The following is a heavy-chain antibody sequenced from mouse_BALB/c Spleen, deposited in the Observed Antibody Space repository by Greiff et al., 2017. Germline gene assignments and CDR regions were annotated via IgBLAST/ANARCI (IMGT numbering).Heavy chain of an antibody. V-gene: IGHV14-3*02. J-gene: IGHJ3*01. CDR2: IDPANGNT. CDR3: APSTTWFAD. CDR1: GYTFTSYW. D-gene: IGHD2-1*01. Sequence: VQLQQSGAELAKPGASVKMSCKASGYTFTSYWMHWVKQRPEQGLEWIGRIDPANGNTKYDPKFQGKATITADTSSNTAYLQISSLTSEDTAVYYCAPSTTWFADWGQGTLVTVSA.